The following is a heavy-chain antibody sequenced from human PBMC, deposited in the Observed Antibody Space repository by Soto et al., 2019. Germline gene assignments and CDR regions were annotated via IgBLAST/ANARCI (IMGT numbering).Heavy chain of an antibody. V-gene: IGHV3-13*01. CDR2: ISIAGGR. J-gene: IGHJ2*01. D-gene: IGHD1-1*01. CDR3: ARELEMDGYWYFDL. CDR1: GFTFSTYD. Sequence: EVQLVESGGGLVQPGGSLRLSCAASGFTFSTYDMHWVRQVTGKGLEWVSGISIAGGRHYADSVKGRFTISRENAKNSLYLEMNSLGAGDTAVYYCARELEMDGYWYFDLWGRGTLVTVSS.